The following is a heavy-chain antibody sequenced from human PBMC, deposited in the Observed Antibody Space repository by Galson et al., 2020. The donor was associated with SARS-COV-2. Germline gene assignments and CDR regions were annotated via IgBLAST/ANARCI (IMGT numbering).Heavy chain of an antibody. CDR2: MNSDGRNT. CDR3: ARGNYYGMDV. CDR1: EFTFNTYW. Sequence: GGSLRLSCAAYEFTFNTYWMHWVRQPPGQGLVWVSGMNSDGRNTNYADSVKGRFTISRDNAKNTLYLQMNSLRAEDTAVYYCARGNYYGMDVWGQGTTVIVSS. J-gene: IGHJ6*02. V-gene: IGHV3-74*01.